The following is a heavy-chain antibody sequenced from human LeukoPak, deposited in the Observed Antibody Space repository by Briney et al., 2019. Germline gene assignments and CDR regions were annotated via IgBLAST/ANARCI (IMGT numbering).Heavy chain of an antibody. CDR1: GYTFTNYT. D-gene: IGHD6-13*01. CDR3: ARTTRSWYEDNDAFDI. Sequence: ASVKVSCKTSGYTFTNYTINWVRQAPGQGLEWMGWINAGNGNTRYSQNFQGRVTITRDTSATTAYMELSSLRSEDTAVYYCARTTRSWYEDNDAFDIWGQGTTVTVSS. V-gene: IGHV1-3*01. J-gene: IGHJ3*02. CDR2: INAGNGNT.